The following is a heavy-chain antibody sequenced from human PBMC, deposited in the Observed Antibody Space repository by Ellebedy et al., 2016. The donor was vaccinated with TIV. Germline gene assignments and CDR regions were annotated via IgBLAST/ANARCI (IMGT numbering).Heavy chain of an antibody. J-gene: IGHJ4*02. D-gene: IGHD3-3*02. CDR3: ARLPPGDIFGYFDY. V-gene: IGHV4-59*08. Sequence: MPGGSLRLSCTVSGGSINSYYWTWIRQPPGKGLEWIGYSGSLSNLNPSLRSRVTISIDASKKQFSLELNSVTAADTAVYYCARLPPGDIFGYFDYWGQGILVTVSS. CDR2: SGSLS. CDR1: GGSINSYY.